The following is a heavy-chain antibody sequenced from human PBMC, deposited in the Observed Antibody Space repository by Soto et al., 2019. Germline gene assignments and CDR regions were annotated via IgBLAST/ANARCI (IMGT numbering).Heavy chain of an antibody. D-gene: IGHD2-15*01. V-gene: IGHV4-59*08. CDR3: ASFLYAAATSGAFYI. J-gene: IGHJ3*02. Sequence: SETLSLTCTVSGGSISSYYWSWIRQPPGKGLEWIGYIYYSGSTNYNPSLKSRVTISVDTSKNQFSLKLSSVTAADTAVYYCASFLYAAATSGAFYIWGQGTMVTVSS. CDR1: GGSISSYY. CDR2: IYYSGST.